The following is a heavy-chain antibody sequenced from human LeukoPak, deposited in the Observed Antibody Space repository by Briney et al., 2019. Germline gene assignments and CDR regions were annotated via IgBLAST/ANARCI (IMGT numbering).Heavy chain of an antibody. V-gene: IGHV4-61*02. CDR2: IYTSGST. Sequence: TSETLSLTCTVSGGSISSGSYYWSWIRQPAGKGLEWIGRIYTSGSTNYNPSLRGRVTISVDTSKNQFSSKLTSVTAADTAMYFCARDTPAYYYGSGSYNWGQGTLVTVSS. CDR3: ARDTPAYYYGSGSYN. CDR1: GGSISSGSYY. J-gene: IGHJ4*02. D-gene: IGHD3-10*01.